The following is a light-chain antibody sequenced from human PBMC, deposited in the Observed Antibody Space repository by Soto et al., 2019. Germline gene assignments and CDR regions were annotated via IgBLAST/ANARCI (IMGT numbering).Light chain of an antibody. CDR2: AAS. Sequence: IQMTHSPSYFSGSXGARVTISLXASQGIRNDLGWYQQKPGKAPKLLIYAASSLQSGVPSRFSGSGSGTDFTLTISSLQPEDFATYYCLQSYSTPPTFGQGTKVDIK. V-gene: IGKV1-6*01. J-gene: IGKJ1*01. CDR1: QGIRND. CDR3: LQSYSTPPT.